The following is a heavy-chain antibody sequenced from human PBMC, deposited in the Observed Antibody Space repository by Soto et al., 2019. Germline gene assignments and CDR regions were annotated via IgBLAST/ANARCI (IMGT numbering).Heavy chain of an antibody. V-gene: IGHV3-64*01. J-gene: IGHJ6*02. CDR1: GFTFSSYA. CDR3: ARSWELPSGMDV. D-gene: IGHD1-26*01. Sequence: GGSLRLSCAASGFTFSSYAMHWVRQAPGKGLEYVSAISSNGGSTYYANSVKGRFTISRDNSKNTLYLQMGSLRAEDMAVYYCARSWELPSGMDVWGQGTTVTVSS. CDR2: ISSNGGST.